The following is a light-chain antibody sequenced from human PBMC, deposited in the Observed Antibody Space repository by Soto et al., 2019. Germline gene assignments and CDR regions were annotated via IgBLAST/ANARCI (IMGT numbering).Light chain of an antibody. V-gene: IGKV3-15*01. Sequence: EIVLTQSPGTLSVSPGERATLSCRASQSVSSKLAWYQQKPGQAPSLLFYGASTGATGIPARFSGSGSETEFTLSISSLQSEDFAVYYCQKYNKWSVTFGQGSKVDIK. CDR1: QSVSSK. J-gene: IGKJ1*01. CDR3: QKYNKWSVT. CDR2: GAS.